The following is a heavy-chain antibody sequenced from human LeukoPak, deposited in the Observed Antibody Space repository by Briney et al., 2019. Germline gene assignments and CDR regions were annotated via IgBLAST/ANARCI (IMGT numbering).Heavy chain of an antibody. CDR1: GYTFSGHY. J-gene: IGHJ4*02. CDR2: ISPKSGGT. CDR3: ARRMGSGYDFGY. V-gene: IGHV1-2*02. Sequence: ASVKVSCKASGYTFSGHYIHWVRQAPGQGLEWMGWISPKSGGTNYAQKFQGRVTMTRDTSISTAYMELSSLRTDDTAVYYCARRMGSGYDFGYWGQGTLVTVSS. D-gene: IGHD5-12*01.